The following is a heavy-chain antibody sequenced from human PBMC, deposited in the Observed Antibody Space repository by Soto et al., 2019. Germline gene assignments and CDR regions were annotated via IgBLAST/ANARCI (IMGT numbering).Heavy chain of an antibody. CDR3: ATGGHNDAYNCYHGMAV. Sequence: QVQVVQYGAEVKKPGSSVQVSCKDSGGIFTNNAISWVRQAPGRGLEWLGGVIPLFETAYYEQIFRGRLRIAADGASTTAYMELSGLTSADTAGYCCATGGHNDAYNCYHGMAVWGQGTTVTVS. CDR2: VIPLFETA. CDR1: GGIFTNNA. D-gene: IGHD5-18*01. V-gene: IGHV1-69*01. J-gene: IGHJ6*02.